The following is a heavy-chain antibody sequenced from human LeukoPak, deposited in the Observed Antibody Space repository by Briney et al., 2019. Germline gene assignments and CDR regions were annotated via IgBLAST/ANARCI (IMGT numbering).Heavy chain of an antibody. J-gene: IGHJ6*03. D-gene: IGHD6-6*01. CDR1: GYTFTGYY. CDR2: INPNSGGT. CDR3: AREGLRSIAARRGTRDYMDV. Sequence: ASVKVSCKASGYTFTGYYMHWVRQAPGQGLEWMGWINPNSGGTNNAQKFQGRVTMTRDTSISTAYMELSRLRSDDTAVYYCAREGLRSIAARRGTRDYMDVWGKGTRVIVSS. V-gene: IGHV1-2*02.